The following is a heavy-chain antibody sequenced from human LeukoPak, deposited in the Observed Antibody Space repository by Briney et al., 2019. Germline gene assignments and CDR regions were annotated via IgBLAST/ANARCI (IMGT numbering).Heavy chain of an antibody. J-gene: IGHJ4*02. D-gene: IGHD3-22*01. Sequence: SSGSTIYYADSVKGRFTISRDNAKNSLYLQMNSLRAEDTAVYYCASGLRGYYYDSSGYYYNWGQGTLVTVSS. V-gene: IGHV3-11*01. CDR3: ASGLRGYYYDSSGYYYN. CDR2: SSGSTI.